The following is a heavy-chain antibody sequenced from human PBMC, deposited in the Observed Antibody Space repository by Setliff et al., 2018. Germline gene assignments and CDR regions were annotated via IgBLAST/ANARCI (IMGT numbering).Heavy chain of an antibody. D-gene: IGHD2-15*01. J-gene: IGHJ4*02. CDR2: IWDDGGNK. CDR1: GFTFSTYR. Sequence: LRLSCAASGFTFSTYRMHWVRQAPGKGLEWVAVIWDDGGNKYHADSVKGRFTISGDNSKNTLYLQMNSLRPDDTAVYYCARTCSGSGCYAGLESWGQGTPVTVSS. CDR3: ARTCSGSGCYAGLES. V-gene: IGHV3-33*08.